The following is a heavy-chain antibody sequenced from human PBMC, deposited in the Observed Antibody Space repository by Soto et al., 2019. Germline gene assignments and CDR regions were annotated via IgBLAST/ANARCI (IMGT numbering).Heavy chain of an antibody. CDR2: IYYSGST. V-gene: IGHV4-59*01. Sequence: PSETLSLTCTVSGGSISSFYWSWIRQPPGKGLEWIGYIYYSGSTNYNPSLKSRVTISVDTSKNQFSLKLSSVTAADTAVYYCARERASYYDFWSGYYPSMDVWGQGTTVTVSS. J-gene: IGHJ6*02. CDR3: ARERASYYDFWSGYYPSMDV. CDR1: GGSISSFY. D-gene: IGHD3-3*01.